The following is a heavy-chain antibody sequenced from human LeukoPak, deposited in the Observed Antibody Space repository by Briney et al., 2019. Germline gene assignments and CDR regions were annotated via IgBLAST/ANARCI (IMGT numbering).Heavy chain of an antibody. Sequence: GGSLRLSCAASAFSVSSNYMSWVRQAPGKGLEWVSVIYSGGSTYYADSVKGRFTISRDNAKNSLYLQMNSLRAEDTAVYYCARGSTYYDSSGQVPFDYWGQGTLVTVSS. CDR3: ARGSTYYDSSGQVPFDY. D-gene: IGHD3-22*01. V-gene: IGHV3-53*01. CDR1: AFSVSSNY. CDR2: IYSGGST. J-gene: IGHJ4*02.